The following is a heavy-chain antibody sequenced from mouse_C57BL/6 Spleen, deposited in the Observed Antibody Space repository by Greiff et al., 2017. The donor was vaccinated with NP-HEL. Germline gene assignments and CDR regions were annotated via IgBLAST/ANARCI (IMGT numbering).Heavy chain of an antibody. CDR1: GYTFTSYD. V-gene: IGHV1-85*01. D-gene: IGHD4-1*01. J-gene: IGHJ3*01. Sequence: VQLQQSGPELVKPGASVKLSCKASGYTFTSYDINWVKQRPGQGLEWIGWIYPRDGSTKYNETFKGKATLTVATSSSTAYMELHSLTSEDSVVYFCARLTFAYWGQGTLVTVSA. CDR2: IYPRDGST. CDR3: ARLTFAY.